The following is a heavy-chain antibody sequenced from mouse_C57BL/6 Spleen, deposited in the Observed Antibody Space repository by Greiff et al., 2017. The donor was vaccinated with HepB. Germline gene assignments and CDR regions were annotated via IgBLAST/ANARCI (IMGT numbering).Heavy chain of an antibody. CDR3: ARDQGSRGFDY. V-gene: IGHV5-16*01. CDR1: GFTFSDYY. Sequence: EVHLVESEGGLVQPGSSMKLSCTASGFTFSDYYMAWVRQVPEKGLEWVANINYDGSSTYYLDSLKSRFIISRDNAKNILYLQMSSLKSEDTATYYCARDQGSRGFDYWGQGTTLTVSS. CDR2: INYDGSST. J-gene: IGHJ2*01. D-gene: IGHD3-2*02.